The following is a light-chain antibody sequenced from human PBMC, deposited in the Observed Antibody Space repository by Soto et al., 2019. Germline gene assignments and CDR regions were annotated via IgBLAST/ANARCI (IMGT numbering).Light chain of an antibody. CDR1: SSDVGIYNL. J-gene: IGLJ7*02. CDR3: SSYAGPSSPVV. CDR2: EGD. Sequence: QSALTQPASVSGSPGQSITISCTGTSSDVGIYNLVSWYQQHPGKAPKLIIYEGDKRPSGVSTRFSGFKSGNTASLTISGLQAEDEADYHCSSYAGPSSPVVFGGGTQLTAL. V-gene: IGLV2-23*01.